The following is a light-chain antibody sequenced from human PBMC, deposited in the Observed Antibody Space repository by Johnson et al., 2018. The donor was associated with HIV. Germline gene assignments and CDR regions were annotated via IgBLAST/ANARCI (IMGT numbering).Light chain of an antibody. CDR1: SSNIGNNY. CDR3: GTWDTSPGAHYV. CDR2: ENN. V-gene: IGLV1-51*02. J-gene: IGLJ1*01. Sequence: QSVLTQPPSVSAAPGQKVTISCSGSSSNIGNNYVSWYQQLPGTAPKLLIYENNKRPSGIPDRFSASQSGTSANLDITGLQPGDEADYYCGTWDTSPGAHYVFGSGTKVTVL.